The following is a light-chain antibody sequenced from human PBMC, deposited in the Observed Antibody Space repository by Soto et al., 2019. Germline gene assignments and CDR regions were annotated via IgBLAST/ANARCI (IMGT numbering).Light chain of an antibody. J-gene: IGLJ3*02. CDR3: QSYDNSLNGSWV. CDR1: SFNIGAGYD. CDR2: GNS. V-gene: IGLV1-40*01. Sequence: QSVLTQPPSVSGAPGQRVTVSCTGSSFNIGAGYDVHWYQQLPGTAPKLLIYGNSNRPSGVPDRFSGSKSGTSASLAITGLQAGDEADYYCQSYDNSLNGSWVFGGGTKLTVL.